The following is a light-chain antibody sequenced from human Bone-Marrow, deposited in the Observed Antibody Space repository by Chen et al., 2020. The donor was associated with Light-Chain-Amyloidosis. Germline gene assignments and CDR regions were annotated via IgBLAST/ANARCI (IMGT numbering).Light chain of an antibody. V-gene: IGLV2-14*01. CDR2: EVT. Sequence: QSALTQPASVSGSPGQSITISCTGTSSDVGGDNHVSWYQQHPDKVPKLMIYEVTNRPSWVPARFSGSKSDNTASLTISGLQTEDKADYFCSSYTITNTLVFGSGTRVTVL. CDR1: SSDVGGDNH. J-gene: IGLJ1*01. CDR3: SSYTITNTLV.